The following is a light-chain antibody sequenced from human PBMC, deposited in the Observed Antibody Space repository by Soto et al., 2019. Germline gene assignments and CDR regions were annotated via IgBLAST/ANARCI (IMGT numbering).Light chain of an antibody. CDR2: TVS. CDR1: QSLVHSDGNTY. V-gene: IGKV2-30*02. Sequence: DVVMTQSPLSLPVTLGQPASISCRSSQSLVHSDGNTYLNWFQQRPGQTPRRLIYTVSNRDSGVPERFSGSGSGTVFTLKINRVEAEDVGVYYCMQGTHWPLTFGQGTKVEIK. CDR3: MQGTHWPLT. J-gene: IGKJ1*01.